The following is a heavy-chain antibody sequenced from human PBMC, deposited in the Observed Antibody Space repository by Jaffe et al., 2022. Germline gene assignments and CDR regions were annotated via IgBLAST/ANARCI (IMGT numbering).Heavy chain of an antibody. CDR2: INHSGST. D-gene: IGHD4-4*01. CDR1: GGSFSGYY. CDR3: ARAVSNPSPYYYYYYYMDV. V-gene: IGHV4-34*01. Sequence: QVQLQQWGAGLLKPSETLSLTCAVYGGSFSGYYWSWIRQPPGKGLEWIGEINHSGSTNYNPSLKSRVTISVDTSKNQFSLKLSSVTAADTAVYYCARAVSNPSPYYYYYYYMDVWGKGTTVTVSS. J-gene: IGHJ6*03.